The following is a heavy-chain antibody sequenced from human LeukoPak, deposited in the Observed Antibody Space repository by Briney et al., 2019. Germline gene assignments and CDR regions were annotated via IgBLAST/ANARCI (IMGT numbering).Heavy chain of an antibody. CDR1: GDSISSGPYY. J-gene: IGHJ4*02. CDR3: ARLPYYYGSGSYDY. Sequence: SETLSLTCTVSGDSISSGPYYWGWIRQPPGKGLEWIGNIYYGENTYYNPSLKSRVTISIDTSNNQFYLKLSSLTAADTAVYYCARLPYYYGSGSYDYWGQGTLVTVSS. V-gene: IGHV4-39*01. D-gene: IGHD3-10*01. CDR2: IYYGENT.